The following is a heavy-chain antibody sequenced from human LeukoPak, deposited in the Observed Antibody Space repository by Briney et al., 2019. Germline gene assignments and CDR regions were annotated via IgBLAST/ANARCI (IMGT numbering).Heavy chain of an antibody. CDR3: ARDLSSSWFGEPPDY. CDR1: GFTFSSYS. D-gene: IGHD3-10*01. CDR2: ISSSSSYI. V-gene: IGHV3-21*01. J-gene: IGHJ4*02. Sequence: GGSLRLSCAASGFTFSSYSMNWVRQAPGKGLEWVSSISSSSSYIYYADSVKGRFTISRDNAKNSLYLQMNSLRAEDTAVYYCARDLSSSWFGEPPDYWGQGTLVTVSS.